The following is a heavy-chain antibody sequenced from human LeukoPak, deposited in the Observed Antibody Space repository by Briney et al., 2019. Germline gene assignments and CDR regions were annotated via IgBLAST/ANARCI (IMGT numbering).Heavy chain of an antibody. CDR2: IYSGGST. V-gene: IGHV3-53*01. J-gene: IGHJ3*02. Sequence: GGSLRLSCAASGFTVSSNYMSWVRQAPGKGLEWVSVIYSGGSTYYADSVKGRFTISRDNSKNTLYLQMNSLRAEDTAVHYCARAAADAFDIWGQGTMVTVSS. CDR3: ARAAADAFDI. D-gene: IGHD6-25*01. CDR1: GFTVSSNY.